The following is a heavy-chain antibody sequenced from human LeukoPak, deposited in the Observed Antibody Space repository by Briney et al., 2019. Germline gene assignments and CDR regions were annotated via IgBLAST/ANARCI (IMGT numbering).Heavy chain of an antibody. CDR3: AKDRISVAAPYNWFDP. V-gene: IGHV3-23*01. CDR2: VSGSGLST. J-gene: IGHJ5*02. CDR1: GFTFSNYA. Sequence: GGSLRLSCAASGFTFSNYAMSWVRQAPGKGLEWVSTVSGSGLSTYPADSVKGRFTISRDNSKDTLSLQMNSLRAEDTAVYYCAKDRISVAAPYNWFDPWGQGTLVTVSS. D-gene: IGHD6-19*01.